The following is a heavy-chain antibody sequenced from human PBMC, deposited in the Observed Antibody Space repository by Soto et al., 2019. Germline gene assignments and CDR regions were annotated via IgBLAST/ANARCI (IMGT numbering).Heavy chain of an antibody. D-gene: IGHD2-15*01. J-gene: IGHJ2*01. CDR3: ARARVGIGSGVGGWYFDL. V-gene: IGHV1-2*04. CDR2: INPNSGGT. CDR1: GYTFTGYY. Sequence: QVQLVQSGAEVKKPGASVKVSCKASGYTFTGYYMHWVRQAPGQGLEWMGWINPNSGGTNYAQKFQGWVTMTRDTSISTAYRELSRLRSDDTAVYYCARARVGIGSGVGGWYFDLWGRGTLVTVSS.